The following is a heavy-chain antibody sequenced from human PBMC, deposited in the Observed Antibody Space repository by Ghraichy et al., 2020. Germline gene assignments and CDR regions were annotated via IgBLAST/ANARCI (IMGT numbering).Heavy chain of an antibody. CDR1: GFTFSSYW. CDR2: IKQDGSEK. CDR3: ARDKRDDYWSGYLAHYGMDV. D-gene: IGHD3-3*01. J-gene: IGHJ6*04. Sequence: GASLNISCAASGFTFSSYWMSWVRQAPGKGLEWVAHIKQDGSEKYYVDSVKGRFTLSRDNAKNSLYLQMNSLRAEDTAVYYCARDKRDDYWSGYLAHYGMDVGGKETTLTVSS. V-gene: IGHV3-7*01.